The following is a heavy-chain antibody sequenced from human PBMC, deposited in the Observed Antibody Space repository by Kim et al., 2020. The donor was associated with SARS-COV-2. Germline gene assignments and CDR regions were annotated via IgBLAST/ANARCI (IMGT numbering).Heavy chain of an antibody. CDR2: IKTDGSAQ. CDR1: GFTFSSSW. D-gene: IGHD5-12*01. Sequence: GGSLRRSCVASGFTFSSSWMSWVRQAPGKGLEWVANIKTDGSAQYYVDSVKGRFTISRDNAKNSLYLQMNSLRAEDTAVYYCVRDDPGYGGYRYWAQGTLVTVSS. V-gene: IGHV3-7*01. J-gene: IGHJ4*02. CDR3: VRDDPGYGGYRY.